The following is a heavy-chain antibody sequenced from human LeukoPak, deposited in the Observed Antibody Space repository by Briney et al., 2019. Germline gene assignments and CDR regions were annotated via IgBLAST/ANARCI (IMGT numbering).Heavy chain of an antibody. V-gene: IGHV3-23*01. J-gene: IGHJ4*02. CDR2: ISGSGGST. Sequence: PGGSLRLSXAASGFTFSSYAMSWVRQAPGKGLEWVSAISGSGGSTYYADSVKGRFTISRDNSKNTLYLQMNSLRAEDTAVYYCAKGGSGWKGLFDYWGQGTLVTVSS. CDR1: GFTFSSYA. CDR3: AKGGSGWKGLFDY. D-gene: IGHD6-19*01.